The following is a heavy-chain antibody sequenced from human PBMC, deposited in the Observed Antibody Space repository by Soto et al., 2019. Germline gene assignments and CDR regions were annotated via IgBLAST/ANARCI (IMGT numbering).Heavy chain of an antibody. CDR2: FRTSGDGGTT. D-gene: IGHD3-10*01. CDR1: VFTFISYS. Sequence: PGWSLRLACASSVFTFISYSMRWVRQAPGKGLEWVSGFRTSGDGGTTYYADSVKGRFTISRDNSKNMLFLQMNSLRAEDTAIYYCAKKVNSGPGSQYFDYWGQGTLVTVSS. V-gene: IGHV3-23*01. CDR3: AKKVNSGPGSQYFDY. J-gene: IGHJ4*02.